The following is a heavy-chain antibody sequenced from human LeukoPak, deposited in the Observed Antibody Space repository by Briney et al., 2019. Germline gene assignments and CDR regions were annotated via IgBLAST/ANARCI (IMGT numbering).Heavy chain of an antibody. CDR1: GFTFSSYS. CDR2: ISSSSSYI. J-gene: IGHJ6*03. D-gene: IGHD3-10*01. V-gene: IGHV3-21*01. Sequence: GGSLRLSCAASGFTFSSYSMNWVRQAPGKGLEWVSSISSSSSYIYYADSVKGRFTISRDNAKNSLYLQMNSLRAEDTAVYYCARSQAWYYGSGSYVYYYYYYYMDVWGKGTTVTISS. CDR3: ARSQAWYYGSGSYVYYYYYYYMDV.